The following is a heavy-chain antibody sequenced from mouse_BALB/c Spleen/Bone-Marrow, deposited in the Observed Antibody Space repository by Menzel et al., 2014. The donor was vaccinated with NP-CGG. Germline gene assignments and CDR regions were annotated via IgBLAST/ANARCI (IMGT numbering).Heavy chain of an antibody. D-gene: IGHD1-1*01. V-gene: IGHV5-12-1*01. J-gene: IGHJ2*01. CDR3: ARGYYYGSSFDY. CDR1: GFAFSSYD. CDR2: ISSGGGST. Sequence: DVMLVESGGGLVKPGGSLKLSCAASGFAFSSYDMSWVRQTPEQRLEWVAYISSGGGSTYYPDTVKGRFTISRDNAKNTLYLQMSSLKSEDTAMYYCARGYYYGSSFDYWVQGTALTVSS.